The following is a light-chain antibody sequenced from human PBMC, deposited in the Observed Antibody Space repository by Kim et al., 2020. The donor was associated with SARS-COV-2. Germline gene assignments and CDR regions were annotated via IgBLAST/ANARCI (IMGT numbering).Light chain of an antibody. Sequence: VALGQTVRITCQGDSLRRYYASWYQQKSGQAPVLVIYGKNNRPSGIPDRVSGSSSGNTASLTITGAQAEDEADYYCHSRDSSDNHLFGGGTQLTV. J-gene: IGLJ3*02. CDR2: GKN. V-gene: IGLV3-19*01. CDR3: HSRDSSDNHL. CDR1: SLRRYY.